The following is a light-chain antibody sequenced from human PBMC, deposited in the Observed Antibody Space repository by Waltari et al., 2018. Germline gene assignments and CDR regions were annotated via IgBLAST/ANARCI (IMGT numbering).Light chain of an antibody. V-gene: IGKV3-20*01. J-gene: IGKJ5*01. Sequence: EIVLTQSPGTLSLSPGERVTLSCRASQSVSSRWLAWYQQKPGQAPRLLIYGASSRATGSPDRFSGSGSGTDFTLTIARLEPEDFAMYYCQQYGNSAPITFGQGTRLEIK. CDR2: GAS. CDR3: QQYGNSAPIT. CDR1: QSVSSRW.